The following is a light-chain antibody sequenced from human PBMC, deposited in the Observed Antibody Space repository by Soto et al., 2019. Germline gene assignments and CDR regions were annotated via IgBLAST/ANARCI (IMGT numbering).Light chain of an antibody. V-gene: IGKV1-5*03. CDR2: KTS. CDR3: QQYNNFPCT. Sequence: DIQMTQSPSTLSAFVGDRVTITCRASQNINSWLAWYQQRPGEAPHLLIYKTSTLESGVPSRFRGSGSGTEFTLTISSLQPDDFATYYCQQYNNFPCTFGQGTKLEIK. CDR1: QNINSW. J-gene: IGKJ2*02.